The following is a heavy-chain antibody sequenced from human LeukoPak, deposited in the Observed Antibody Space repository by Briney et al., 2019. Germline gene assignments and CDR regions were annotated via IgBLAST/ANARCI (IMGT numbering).Heavy chain of an antibody. V-gene: IGHV3-23*01. CDR1: GFTFSSYG. D-gene: IGHD5-18*01. J-gene: IGHJ4*02. Sequence: GGSLRLSCAASGFTFSSYGMSWVRQAPGKGLEWVSAISGSGGSTYYADSVKGRFTISRDNSKNTVYLQMNSVRPEDTAVYDCARSTIQLELRFDYWGQGTLVTVSS. CDR2: ISGSGGST. CDR3: ARSTIQLELRFDY.